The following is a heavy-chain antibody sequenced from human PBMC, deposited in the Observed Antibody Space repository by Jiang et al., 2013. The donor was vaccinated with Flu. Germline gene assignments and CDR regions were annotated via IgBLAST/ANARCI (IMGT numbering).Heavy chain of an antibody. CDR2: INHSGST. CDR3: ARGIDYGGNLHY. Sequence: VLLKPSETLSLTCAVYGGSFSGYYWSWIRQPPGKGLEWIGEINHSGSTNYNPSLKSRVTISVDTSKNQFSLKLSSVTAADTAVYYCARGIDYGGNLHYWGQGTLVTVSS. V-gene: IGHV4-34*01. CDR1: GGSFSGYY. D-gene: IGHD4-23*01. J-gene: IGHJ4*02.